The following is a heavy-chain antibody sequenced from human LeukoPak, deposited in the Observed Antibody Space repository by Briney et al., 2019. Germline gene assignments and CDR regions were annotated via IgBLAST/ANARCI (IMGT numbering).Heavy chain of an antibody. CDR3: VREARGYHYTYFDY. V-gene: IGHV3-13*01. CDR2: VSSGFHA. D-gene: IGHD5-18*01. J-gene: IGHJ4*02. Sequence: GGSLRLSCTASGFTLGSHDMHWVRQIPGQGLEWVAAVSSGFHAFFADSVQGRSTVSREDARNSLYLQMNSLRAGDTAVYNCVREARGYHYTYFDYWGQGTLVTVSS. CDR1: GFTLGSHD.